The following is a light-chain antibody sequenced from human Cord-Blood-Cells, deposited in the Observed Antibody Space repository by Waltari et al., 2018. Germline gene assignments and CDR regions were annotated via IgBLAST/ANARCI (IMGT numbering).Light chain of an antibody. CDR3: QSYDSSTLV. Sequence: NFMLTQPHSVSESPGKTVTISCTRSSGSIASNYVQWYQQRPGSAPPTVIYEDNQKPPGVPDRFSGSIDSSSNSASLTISGLKTEDEADYYCQSYDSSTLVFGGGTKLTVL. CDR2: EDN. V-gene: IGLV6-57*03. CDR1: SGSIASNY. J-gene: IGLJ3*02.